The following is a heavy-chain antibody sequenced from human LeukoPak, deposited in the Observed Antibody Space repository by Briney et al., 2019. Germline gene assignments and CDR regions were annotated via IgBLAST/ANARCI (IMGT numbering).Heavy chain of an antibody. Sequence: PSVKVSCKASGYRFISYGFSWVRQAPGQGIEWMGWISAYNGNTNYAQKFQGRVTMTTDTSTSTVYMEVRSLRSDDTAVYYCARALSDDFWSGYQDHWAQGTLVTVSS. CDR3: ARALSDDFWSGYQDH. J-gene: IGHJ4*02. CDR1: GYRFISYG. D-gene: IGHD3-3*01. V-gene: IGHV1-18*01. CDR2: ISAYNGNT.